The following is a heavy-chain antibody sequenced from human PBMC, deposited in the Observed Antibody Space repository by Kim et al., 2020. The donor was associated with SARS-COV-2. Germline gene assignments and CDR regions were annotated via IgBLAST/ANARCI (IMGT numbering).Heavy chain of an antibody. J-gene: IGHJ6*01. CDR1: GFTFSSST. CDR2: ISARSSHI. V-gene: IGHV3-21*04. CDR3: GHGQSGWGGICD. D-gene: IGHD3-16*01. Sequence: GGSLRLSCAASGFTFSSSTMSWVRQAPGKGLEWLSSISARSSHIYHAESVKGRFTTSRDNAKNTVFLQINSLRAEDTAMYYCGHGQSGWGGICDRG.